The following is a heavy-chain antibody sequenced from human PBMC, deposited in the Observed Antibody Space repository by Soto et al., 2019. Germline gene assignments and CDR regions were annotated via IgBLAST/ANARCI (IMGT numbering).Heavy chain of an antibody. D-gene: IGHD3-10*01. J-gene: IGHJ4*02. V-gene: IGHV2-5*02. CDR1: GFSLPTDRVG. Sequence: QITLKESGPTLVKPTQTLTLTCTFSGFSLPTDRVGVGWIRQPPGKALEWLAVIYWDDSKTYRPSLKSRLTITKDTSKNQVALTMTDMDPVDTATYYCAHAYGGGSLYWGQGTLVTVSS. CDR3: AHAYGGGSLY. CDR2: IYWDDSK.